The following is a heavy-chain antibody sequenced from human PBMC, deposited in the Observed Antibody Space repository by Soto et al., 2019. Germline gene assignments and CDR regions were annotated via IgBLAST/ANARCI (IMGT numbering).Heavy chain of an antibody. CDR3: AHSLIGYYYDSSGSNWFDP. Sequence: SGPPLVNPTQTLTLTCTFSGFSLSTSGVGVGWIRQPPGKALEWLALIYWDDDKRYSPSLKSRLTITKDTSKNQVVLTMTNMDPVDTATYYCAHSLIGYYYDSSGSNWFDPWGQGTLVTVSS. CDR1: GFSLSTSGVG. D-gene: IGHD3-22*01. CDR2: IYWDDDK. V-gene: IGHV2-5*02. J-gene: IGHJ5*02.